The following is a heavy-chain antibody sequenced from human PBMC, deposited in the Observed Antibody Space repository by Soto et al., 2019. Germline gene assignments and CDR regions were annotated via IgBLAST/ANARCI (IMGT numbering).Heavy chain of an antibody. D-gene: IGHD6-19*01. CDR3: ARALPRFSGWYADYYYYGTDV. CDR2: IYSGGST. Sequence: PGGSLRLSCAASGFTVSSNYMSWVRQAPGRGLEWVSVIYSGGSTYYADSVKGRFTISRDNSKNTLYLQMNSLRAEDTAVYYCARALPRFSGWYADYYYYGTDVCGQGTTVTVSS. CDR1: GFTVSSNY. J-gene: IGHJ6*02. V-gene: IGHV3-53*01.